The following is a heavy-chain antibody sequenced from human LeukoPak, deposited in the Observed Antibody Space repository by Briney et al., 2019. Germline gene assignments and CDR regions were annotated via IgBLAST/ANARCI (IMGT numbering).Heavy chain of an antibody. CDR2: INHSGST. Sequence: PSETLSLTCTVSGASISNYFWSWIRQPPGKGLEWIGEINHSGSTNYNPSLKSRVTISVDTSKNQFSLELSSVTAADTAVYYCARHLRSGAVDYWGQGTLVTVSS. D-gene: IGHD4-17*01. J-gene: IGHJ4*02. CDR1: GASISNYF. CDR3: ARHLRSGAVDY. V-gene: IGHV4-34*01.